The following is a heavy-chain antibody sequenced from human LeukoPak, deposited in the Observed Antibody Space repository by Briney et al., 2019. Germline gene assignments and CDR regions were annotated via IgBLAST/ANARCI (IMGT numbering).Heavy chain of an antibody. D-gene: IGHD1-7*01. J-gene: IGHJ3*02. V-gene: IGHV3-23*01. CDR1: GFTFSSYS. Sequence: GSLRLSCAASGFTFSSYSMSWVRQAPGKGLEWVSGICGSGGSTYYADSVKGRFTISRDNSKNTLYLQMSSLRAEDTAVYYCAKDETSGTTRGRAFDIWGQGTMVTVSS. CDR2: ICGSGGST. CDR3: AKDETSGTTRGRAFDI.